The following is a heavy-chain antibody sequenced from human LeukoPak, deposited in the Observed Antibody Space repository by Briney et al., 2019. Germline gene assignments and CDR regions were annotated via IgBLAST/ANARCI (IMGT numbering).Heavy chain of an antibody. V-gene: IGHV1-69*05. CDR3: ARGAPPHPYYDSSGSLDY. D-gene: IGHD3-22*01. Sequence: SVKVSCKASGGTFSSYAISWVRQAPGQGLEWMGRIIPIFGTANYAQKFQGRVTITTDESASTAYMELSSLRSEDTAVYYCARGAPPHPYYDSSGSLDYWGQGTLVTVSS. J-gene: IGHJ4*02. CDR2: IIPIFGTA. CDR1: GGTFSSYA.